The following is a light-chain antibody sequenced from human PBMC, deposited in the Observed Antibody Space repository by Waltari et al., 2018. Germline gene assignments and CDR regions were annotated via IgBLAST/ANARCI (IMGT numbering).Light chain of an antibody. CDR1: SDDIGTYNF. CDR2: DVT. V-gene: IGLV2-14*03. Sequence: QPPLTQPASVSGSVGQSITISCTGTSDDIGTYNFISWYQQYPGKAPKLIIYDVTDRPSGISHRFSGSKSGNTASLIISRLQDEDEADYHCSSYTSSGTRVFGTGTTVTVL. J-gene: IGLJ1*01. CDR3: SSYTSSGTRV.